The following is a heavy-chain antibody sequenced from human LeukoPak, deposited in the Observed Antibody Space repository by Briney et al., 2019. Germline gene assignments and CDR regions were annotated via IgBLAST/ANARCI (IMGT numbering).Heavy chain of an antibody. V-gene: IGHV3-23*01. J-gene: IGHJ4*02. CDR2: ISGSGGST. CDR3: AKDLVYYGSGSYYTNADYFDY. D-gene: IGHD3-10*01. CDR1: GFTFSSYG. Sequence: GGSLRLSCAASGFTFSSYGMSWVRQAPGKGLEWVSAISGSGGSTYYADSVKGRFTISRDNSKNTLYLQMNSLRAEDTAVYYCAKDLVYYGSGSYYTNADYFDYWGQGTLVTVSS.